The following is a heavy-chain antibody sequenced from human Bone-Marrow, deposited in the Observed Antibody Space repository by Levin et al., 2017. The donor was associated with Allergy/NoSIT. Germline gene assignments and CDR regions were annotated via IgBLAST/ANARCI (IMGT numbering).Heavy chain of an antibody. J-gene: IGHJ3*02. Sequence: SQTLSLTCTVSGGSISSSYWSWIRPPPGKGLEWIGYIYYSGSTNYNPSLKSRVTISVDTSKNQFSLKLSSVTAADTAVYYCARALVVVPAARGAFDIWGQGTMVTVSS. D-gene: IGHD2-2*01. CDR1: GGSISSSY. V-gene: IGHV4-59*01. CDR2: IYYSGST. CDR3: ARALVVVPAARGAFDI.